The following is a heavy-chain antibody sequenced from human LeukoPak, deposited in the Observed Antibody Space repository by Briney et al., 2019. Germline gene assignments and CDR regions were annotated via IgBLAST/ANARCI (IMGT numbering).Heavy chain of an antibody. CDR2: IDTNTGNP. Sequence: ASVKVSCKASGGTFSSYAISWVRPAPGQGLEYMGWIDTNTGNPTYAQAFTGRIVFSLDTSVSTAYLQIRSLKAEDTAVYFCARRSMVQHMDVWGKGTTVIVSS. CDR3: ARRSMVQHMDV. D-gene: IGHD3-10*01. J-gene: IGHJ6*03. V-gene: IGHV7-4-1*02. CDR1: GGTFSSYA.